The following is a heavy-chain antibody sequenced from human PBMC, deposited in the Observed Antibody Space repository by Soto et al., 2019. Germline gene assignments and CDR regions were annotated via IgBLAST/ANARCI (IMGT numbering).Heavy chain of an antibody. CDR3: AKDHFHGNGVFDGFDV. D-gene: IGHD2-8*01. CDR1: GFIFNIHA. V-gene: IGHV3-23*01. J-gene: IGHJ3*01. CDR2: IGSTDI. Sequence: EVQLLESGGGLVQPGGSLRLSCAAAGFIFNIHAMSWVRQAPGKGLEWVSTIGSTDIYYADSVKGRFTISRDNYKNMVFLQINNLRAADTAIYYCAKDHFHGNGVFDGFDVWGQGTMVTVSS.